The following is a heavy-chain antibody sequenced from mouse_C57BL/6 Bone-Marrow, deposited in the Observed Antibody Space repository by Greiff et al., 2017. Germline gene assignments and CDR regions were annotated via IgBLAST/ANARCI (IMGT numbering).Heavy chain of an antibody. CDR1: EYEFPSHD. Sequence: EVQLVESGGGLVQPGESLKLSCESNEYEFPSHDMTWVRKTPEKRLELVAAINSDCGSTYYPDTIERRIIISRDNTRKALYLQRSSRMSEYTALYYGARHGDGSPFAYWGQGTLVTVSA. CDR3: ARHGDGSPFAY. CDR2: INSDCGST. D-gene: IGHD2-13*01. J-gene: IGHJ3*01. V-gene: IGHV5-2*01.